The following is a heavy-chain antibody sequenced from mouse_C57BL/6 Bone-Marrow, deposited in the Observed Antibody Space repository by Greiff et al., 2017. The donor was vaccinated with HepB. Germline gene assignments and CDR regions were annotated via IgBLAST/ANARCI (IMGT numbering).Heavy chain of an antibody. V-gene: IGHV5-9-1*02. Sequence: EVQGVESGEGLVKPGGSPKLSCAASGFTFSSYAMSWVRQTPEKRLEWVAYISSGGDYIYYADTVKGRFTISRDNARNTLYLQMSSLKSEDTAMYYCTRDPYDYGFAYWGQGTLVTVSA. CDR3: TRDPYDYGFAY. J-gene: IGHJ3*01. D-gene: IGHD2-4*01. CDR2: ISSGGDYI. CDR1: GFTFSSYA.